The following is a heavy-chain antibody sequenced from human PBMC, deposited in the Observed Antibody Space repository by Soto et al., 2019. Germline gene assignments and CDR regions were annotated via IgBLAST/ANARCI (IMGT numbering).Heavy chain of an antibody. J-gene: IGHJ4*02. Sequence: PGGSLRLSCAASGFTFSSYGMHWVRQAPGKGLEWVAVIWYDGSNKYYADSVKGRFTISRDNSKNTLYLQMNSLRAEDTAVYYCASGKRGLYGKTALGFDYWGQGTLVTVSS. CDR1: GFTFSSYG. CDR3: ASGKRGLYGKTALGFDY. CDR2: IWYDGSNK. D-gene: IGHD2-2*02. V-gene: IGHV3-33*01.